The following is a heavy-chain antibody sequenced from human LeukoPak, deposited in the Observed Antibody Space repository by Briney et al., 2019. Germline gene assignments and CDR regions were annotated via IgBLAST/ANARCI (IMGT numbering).Heavy chain of an antibody. CDR1: GYTFTSYG. Sequence: ASVKVSCTASGYTFTSYGISWVRQAPGQGLEGMGWISAYNGNTNYAQKIQGRVTMTTDTSTSTTYMELRSLRSDDTAVYYCARGIRSHYYYYGMDVWGQGTTVTVSS. J-gene: IGHJ6*02. CDR3: ARGIRSHYYYYGMDV. V-gene: IGHV1-18*01. CDR2: ISAYNGNT. D-gene: IGHD4-17*01.